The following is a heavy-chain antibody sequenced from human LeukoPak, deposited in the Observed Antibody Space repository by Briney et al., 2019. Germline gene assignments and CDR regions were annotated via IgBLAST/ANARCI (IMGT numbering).Heavy chain of an antibody. CDR2: LYYSGST. Sequence: SETLSLTCAVYGGSFSGYYWTWIRQPPGKGLEWIGSLYYSGSTNYNPSLKSRVTISVDTSKNQFSLKLSSVTAADTAVYYCARRHVEYSSSSDPYYFDYWGQGTLVTVSS. J-gene: IGHJ4*02. CDR1: GGSFSGYY. V-gene: IGHV4-59*01. CDR3: ARRHVEYSSSSDPYYFDY. D-gene: IGHD6-6*01.